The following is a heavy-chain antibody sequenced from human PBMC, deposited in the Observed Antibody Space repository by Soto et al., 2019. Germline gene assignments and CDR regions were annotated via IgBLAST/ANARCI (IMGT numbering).Heavy chain of an antibody. J-gene: IGHJ4*02. CDR2: ISSDSSYI. D-gene: IGHD5-18*01. V-gene: IGHV3-21*01. CDR3: ARDQFQPSDVRYSYGSSGRGY. Sequence: GGSLRLSCAASGFTFSSYSMNWVRQAPGKGLEWVSSISSDSSYIYYADSLKGRFTVSRDNAKNSLYLQMNSLRVEDTAFYFCARDQFQPSDVRYSYGSSGRGYWGQGTLVTVSS. CDR1: GFTFSSYS.